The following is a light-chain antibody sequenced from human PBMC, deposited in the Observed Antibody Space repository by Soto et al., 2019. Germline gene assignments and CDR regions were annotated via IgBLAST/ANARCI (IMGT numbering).Light chain of an antibody. CDR2: DVS. J-gene: IGLJ1*01. CDR3: TSYASSSAYV. Sequence: QSALTQPPSVSGSPGQSVAISCTGTSSDVGGYNRVSWYQQPPGKAPKLLIYDVSNRPSGGSTRFSGSKSGNTASLTISGLQAEDEDDYYCTSYASSSAYVFGPGTKLTVL. V-gene: IGLV2-18*02. CDR1: SSDVGGYNR.